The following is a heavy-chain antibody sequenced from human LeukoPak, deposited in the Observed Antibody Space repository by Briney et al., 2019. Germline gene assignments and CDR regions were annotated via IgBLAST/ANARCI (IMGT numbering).Heavy chain of an antibody. CDR3: ARATVTTARVMYYYYYYYYMDV. D-gene: IGHD4-17*01. J-gene: IGHJ6*03. V-gene: IGHV1-18*01. CDR1: GYTFTSYG. Sequence: GASVKVSCKASGYTFTSYGISWVRQAPGQGLEWMGWISAYNGNTNYAQKLQGRVTMTTDTSTSTAYMELRSLRSDDTAVYYCARATVTTARVMYYYYYYYYMDVWGKGTTVTVSS. CDR2: ISAYNGNT.